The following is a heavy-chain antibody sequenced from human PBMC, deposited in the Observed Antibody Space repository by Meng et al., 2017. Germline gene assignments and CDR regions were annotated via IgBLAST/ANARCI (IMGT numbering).Heavy chain of an antibody. CDR3: ARRYYYDSSGYYFYVFGY. D-gene: IGHD3-22*01. CDR1: GYTFTSYA. V-gene: IGHV7-4-1*02. Sequence: HVLLVQSGAALKKPWASVKVSGKASGYTFTSYAMNWVRQAPGQGLEWMGWINTNTGNPTYAQGFTGRFVLSLDTSVSTAYLQISSLKAEDTAVYYCARRYYYDSSGYYFYVFGYWGQGTLVTVSS. J-gene: IGHJ4*02. CDR2: INTNTGNP.